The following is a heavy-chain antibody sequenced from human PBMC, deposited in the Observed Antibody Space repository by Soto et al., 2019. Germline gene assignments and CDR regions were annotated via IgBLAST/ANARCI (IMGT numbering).Heavy chain of an antibody. CDR3: ASDCGTVTSYGMDV. Sequence: QVQLVESGGGVVQPGRSLRLSCAASGFTFSSYAMEWVRQAPGKGLEWVAVISYDGINKYYADSVKGRFSISRDNSKNTLYLQMSSLRAGDTAVYYCASDCGTVTSYGMDVWGQGTTVTVSS. J-gene: IGHJ6*02. CDR1: GFTFSSYA. V-gene: IGHV3-30-3*01. D-gene: IGHD4-17*01. CDR2: ISYDGINK.